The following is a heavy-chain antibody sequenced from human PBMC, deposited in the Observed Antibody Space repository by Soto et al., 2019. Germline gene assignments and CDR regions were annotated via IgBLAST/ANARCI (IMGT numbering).Heavy chain of an antibody. CDR2: IKSKTDGGTT. CDR3: TTSGLRAAGTFGNFDY. CDR1: SNAW. J-gene: IGHJ4*02. Sequence: SNAWMNWVRQAPGKGLEWVGRIKSKTDGGTTDYAAPVKGRFTISRDDSKNTLYLQMNSLKTEDTAVYYCTTSGLRAAGTFGNFDYWGQGTLVTVSS. D-gene: IGHD6-13*01. V-gene: IGHV3-15*07.